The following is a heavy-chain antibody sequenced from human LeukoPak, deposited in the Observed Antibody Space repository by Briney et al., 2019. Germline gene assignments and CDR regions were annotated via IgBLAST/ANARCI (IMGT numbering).Heavy chain of an antibody. CDR2: ISSSGDRT. V-gene: IGHV3-23*01. CDR1: GFTFSSYA. Sequence: PGGSLRLSCAASGFTFSSYAMNWVRRSPGKGLEWVSGISSSGDRTYYADSVKGRFTISRDNSKNTLYLEMKSLRVEDTALYHCVKESSTRVRGGNDYWGQGPLVTVSS. J-gene: IGHJ4*02. CDR3: VKESSTRVRGGNDY. D-gene: IGHD3-10*01.